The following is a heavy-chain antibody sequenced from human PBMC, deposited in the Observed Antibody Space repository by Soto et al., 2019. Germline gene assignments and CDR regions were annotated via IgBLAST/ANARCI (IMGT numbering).Heavy chain of an antibody. D-gene: IGHD6-19*01. V-gene: IGHV3-23*01. Sequence: EVQLLESGGGLVQPGGSLRLSCAASGFTFSSYAMRWVRQAPVKGLEWVSAISGSGGSTYYADSVKGRFTISRDNSKNTLYLQMNSLRAEDTAVYYCARRGSGCYYDYWGQGNRVTVSS. J-gene: IGHJ4*02. CDR3: ARRGSGCYYDY. CDR2: ISGSGGST. CDR1: GFTFSSYA.